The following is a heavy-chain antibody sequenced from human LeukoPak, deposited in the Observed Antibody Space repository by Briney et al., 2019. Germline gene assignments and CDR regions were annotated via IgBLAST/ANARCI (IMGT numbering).Heavy chain of an antibody. J-gene: IGHJ2*01. V-gene: IGHV4-31*03. CDR1: GGSISSGGYY. CDR3: ARVDCSSTSCYFIAWYFDL. Sequence: SETLSLTCTVSGGSISSGGYYWSWIRQHPGKGLEWIGYIYYSGSTYYNPSLKSRVTISVDTSKNQFSLKLSSVTAADTAVYYCARVDCSSTSCYFIAWYFDLWSRGTLVTVSS. D-gene: IGHD2-2*01. CDR2: IYYSGST.